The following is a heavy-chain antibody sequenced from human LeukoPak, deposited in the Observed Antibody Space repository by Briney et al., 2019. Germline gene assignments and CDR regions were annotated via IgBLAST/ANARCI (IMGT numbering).Heavy chain of an antibody. D-gene: IGHD1-26*01. J-gene: IGHJ4*02. V-gene: IGHV4-34*01. CDR1: GGSFSGYY. Sequence: SETLSLTCAVYGGSFSGYYWSWIRQPPGKGLEWIGEINHSGSTNYNPSLKSRVTISVDTSKNQFSLKLSSVTAADTAVYYCARDKKTSGGFDYWGQGTLVTVSS. CDR3: ARDKKTSGGFDY. CDR2: INHSGST.